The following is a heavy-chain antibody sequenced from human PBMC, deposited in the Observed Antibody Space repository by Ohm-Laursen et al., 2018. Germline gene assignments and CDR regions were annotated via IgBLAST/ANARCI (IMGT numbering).Heavy chain of an antibody. J-gene: IGHJ6*02. Sequence: SLRLSCAASGFTFSSYGMHWVRQAPGKGLEWVAVIWYDGSNKYYADSVKGRFTISRDNSKNTLYLQMNRLRVEDTGVYYCARDFRGEYCSGGSCYNGLDVWGQGTTVTVSS. V-gene: IGHV3-33*01. D-gene: IGHD2-15*01. CDR1: GFTFSSYG. CDR3: ARDFRGEYCSGGSCYNGLDV. CDR2: IWYDGSNK.